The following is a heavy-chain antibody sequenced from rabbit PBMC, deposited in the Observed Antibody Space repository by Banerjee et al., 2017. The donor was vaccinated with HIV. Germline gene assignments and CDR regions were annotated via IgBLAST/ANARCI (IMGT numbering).Heavy chain of an antibody. CDR2: IYPDYGST. Sequence: QEQLVESGGGLVQPEGSLTLTCKASGFTLSSTYYMCWVRQAPGKGLEWIAYIYPDYGSTDYASWVNGRFTISLDNAQNTVFLQMTSLTAADTATYFCARDFGYDDYGQSTRLDLWGPGTLVTVS. V-gene: IGHV1S47*01. D-gene: IGHD2-1*01. CDR3: ARDFGYDDYGQSTRLDL. J-gene: IGHJ3*01. CDR1: GFTLSSTYY.